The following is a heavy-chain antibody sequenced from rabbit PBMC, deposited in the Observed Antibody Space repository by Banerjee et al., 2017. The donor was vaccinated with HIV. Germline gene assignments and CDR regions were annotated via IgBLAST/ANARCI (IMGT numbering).Heavy chain of an antibody. CDR1: GFTISSSYY. V-gene: IGHV1S40*01. D-gene: IGHD2-1*01. CDR3: ARDGDTYDDYGDYAGNYFNL. Sequence: QSLEESGGDLVQPEGSLALTCKASGFTISSSYYMCWVRQAPGKGLEWIGCIYAGSGSTWYASWAKGRFTISKTSSTTVTLQMTSLTAADTATYFCARDGDTYDDYGDYAGNYFNLWGQGTLVTVS. CDR2: IYAGSGST. J-gene: IGHJ4*01.